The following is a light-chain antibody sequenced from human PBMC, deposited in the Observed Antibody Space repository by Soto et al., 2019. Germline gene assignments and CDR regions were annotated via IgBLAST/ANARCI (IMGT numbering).Light chain of an antibody. CDR2: ENN. CDR1: SSNIVAGYE. V-gene: IGLV1-40*01. CDR3: QSYDSSLSGYV. Sequence: QSVVTQPPSVSEAPGQRVTISCTGSSSNIVAGYEAHWYQQVPGTAPKLLIYENNNRPSGVPDRFSGSKSGTSASLAITGLQAEDEAEYYCQSYDSSLSGYVFGTGTKLTVL. J-gene: IGLJ1*01.